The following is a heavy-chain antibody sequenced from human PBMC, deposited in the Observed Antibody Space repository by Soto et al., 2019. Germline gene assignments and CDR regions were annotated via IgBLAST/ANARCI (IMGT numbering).Heavy chain of an antibody. CDR2: INHSGST. CDR1: GGSFSGYY. V-gene: IGHV4-34*01. D-gene: IGHD2-2*01. CDR3: ARELRYCSSTSCHRGLNWFDP. J-gene: IGHJ5*02. Sequence: SETLSLTCAVYGGSFSGYYWSWIRQPPGKGLEWIGEINHSGSTNYNPSLKSRVTISVDTSKNQFSLKLSSVTAADTAVYYCARELRYCSSTSCHRGLNWFDPWGQGTLVTVSS.